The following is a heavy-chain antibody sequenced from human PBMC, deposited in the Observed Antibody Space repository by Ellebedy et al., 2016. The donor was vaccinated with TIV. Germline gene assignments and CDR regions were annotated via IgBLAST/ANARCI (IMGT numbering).Heavy chain of an antibody. CDR1: GFDVSSYF. V-gene: IGHV3-66*01. J-gene: IGHJ5*02. Sequence: GGSLRLSCAASGFDVSSYFMSWVRQAPGKGLEWVSVIYRDGGTNYTDSVKGKFTISRDSSKNTLYLQMNSLRAEDTAVYYCARDPRGGGDYGDNWFDPWGQGTLVTVSS. CDR3: ARDPRGGGDYGDNWFDP. D-gene: IGHD4-17*01. CDR2: IYRDGGT.